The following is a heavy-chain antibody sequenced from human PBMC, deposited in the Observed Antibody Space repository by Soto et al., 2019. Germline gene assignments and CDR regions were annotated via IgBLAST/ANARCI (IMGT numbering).Heavy chain of an antibody. CDR1: GADINTYS. D-gene: IGHD6-19*01. CDR2: IYTSASI. V-gene: IGHV4-4*07. Sequence: PSETLSLTCSVSGADINTYSWTWIRQPAGTGLEWIGRIYTSASINYNPSLRGRVTLLVDTSTNQVSLKLASVTAADTAVYYCARDREAGYNFYYGMDVWGQGTTVTVS. CDR3: ARDREAGYNFYYGMDV. J-gene: IGHJ6*02.